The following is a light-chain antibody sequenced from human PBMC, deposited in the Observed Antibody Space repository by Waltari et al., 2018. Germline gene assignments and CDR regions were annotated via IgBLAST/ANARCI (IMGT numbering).Light chain of an antibody. Sequence: QTVVTQEPSLSVSPGATVTLPCALSSVSVSDTFCARWYQQTPGQAPRTVVYKTNSRSSGVPDRFSGSILGNKAALTITGAQADDESDYYCLMYMGSGIWVFGGGTKLTVL. CDR1: SVSVSDTFC. V-gene: IGLV8-61*01. CDR3: LMYMGSGIWV. J-gene: IGLJ3*02. CDR2: KTN.